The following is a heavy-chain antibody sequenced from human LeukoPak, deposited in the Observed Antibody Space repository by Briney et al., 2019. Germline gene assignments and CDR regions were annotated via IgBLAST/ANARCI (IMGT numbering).Heavy chain of an antibody. V-gene: IGHV4-30-2*01. CDR2: IYHGGST. J-gene: IGHJ1*01. CDR1: GGSISSGGYS. CDR3: ATAGSGYHPGHFQH. Sequence: PSETLSLTCAVSGGSISSGGYSWSWIRQPPGKGLEWIGYIYHGGSTYYNPSLKSRVTISVDRSKNQFSLKLSSVTAADTAVYYCATAGSGYHPGHFQHWGQGTLVTVSS. D-gene: IGHD3-22*01.